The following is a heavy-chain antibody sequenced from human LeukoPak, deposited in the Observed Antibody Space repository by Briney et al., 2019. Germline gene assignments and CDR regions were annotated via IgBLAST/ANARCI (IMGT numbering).Heavy chain of an antibody. CDR2: INHSGST. CDR3: ARHYYDSSGYYPSAFDI. Sequence: QASETLSLTCAVYGGSFSGYYWSWIRQPPGKGLEWIGEINHSGSTNYNPSLKSRVTISVDTSKNQFSLKLSSVTAADTAVYYCARHYYDSSGYYPSAFDIWGQGTMVTVSS. V-gene: IGHV4-34*01. J-gene: IGHJ3*02. CDR1: GGSFSGYY. D-gene: IGHD3-22*01.